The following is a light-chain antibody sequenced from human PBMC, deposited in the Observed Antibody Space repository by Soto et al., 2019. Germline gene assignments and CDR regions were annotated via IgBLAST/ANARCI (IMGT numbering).Light chain of an antibody. CDR3: QQYHNWPPYT. V-gene: IGKV3-15*01. CDR1: QSVSTN. Sequence: EIVMTQSPATLSVSPGERATLSCRASQSVSTNLAWYQQKPGQAPTLLMYGASTRATGIPARFSGSGSGKEFTLTISSLHSEDFAVYYCQQYHNWPPYTFGQGTKLEIK. J-gene: IGKJ2*01. CDR2: GAS.